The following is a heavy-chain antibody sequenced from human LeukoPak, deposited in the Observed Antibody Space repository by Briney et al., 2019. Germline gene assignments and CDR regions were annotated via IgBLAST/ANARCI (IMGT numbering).Heavy chain of an antibody. Sequence: GGSLRLSCVASGFTFRSYEKNWVRQAPGKGLEWIAYIYSSGSTTYYADSVKGRFTVSRDNAKNSLYLQMNSLRVEDTAVYYCVRGGYGDYGRGSWGQGTLLTVSS. CDR3: VRGGYGDYGRGS. J-gene: IGHJ5*02. CDR2: IYSSGSTT. CDR1: GFTFRSYE. V-gene: IGHV3-48*03. D-gene: IGHD4-17*01.